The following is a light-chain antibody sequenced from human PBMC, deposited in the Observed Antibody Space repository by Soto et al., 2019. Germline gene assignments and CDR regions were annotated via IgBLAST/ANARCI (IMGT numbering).Light chain of an antibody. Sequence: AIQLTQSPSSLSASVGDRVTITCRASQGISSALAWYQQKPGKAPNLLIYDASSLQSGVPSRFRGSGSGTDFTLTISSLQPEDFATYYCQQFNSYPYTFGQGTKLEIK. CDR1: QGISSA. V-gene: IGKV1-13*02. CDR2: DAS. J-gene: IGKJ2*01. CDR3: QQFNSYPYT.